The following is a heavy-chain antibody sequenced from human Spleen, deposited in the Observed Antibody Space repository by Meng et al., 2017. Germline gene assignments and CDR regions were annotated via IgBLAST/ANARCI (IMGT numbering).Heavy chain of an antibody. CDR2: ISHSGTT. CDR3: ATGLGG. V-gene: IGHV4-34*01. J-gene: IGHJ4*02. Sequence: QVHLQQWGAGLLKPSETLSLTCAVYGGSFSGYYWSWIRQPPGKGLEWIGEISHSGTTNYNPSLKSRVTLSLDTSRNQFSLKLSSVTAADTAVYYCATGLGGWGQGTLVTVSS. D-gene: IGHD2-15*01. CDR1: GGSFSGYY.